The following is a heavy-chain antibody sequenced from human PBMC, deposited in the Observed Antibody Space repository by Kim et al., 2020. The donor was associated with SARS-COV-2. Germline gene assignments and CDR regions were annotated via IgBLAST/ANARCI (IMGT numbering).Heavy chain of an antibody. CDR2: ICGSGGST. J-gene: IGHJ5*02. D-gene: IGHD2-2*02. CDR1: GFTFSSYA. V-gene: IGHV3-23*01. CDR3: ARVIVVVPAAISIAVAGRWRYNWFDP. Sequence: GGSLRLSCAASGFTFSSYAMSWVRQAPGKGLEWVSAICGSGGSTYYADSVKGRFTISRDNSKNTLYLQMNSLRAEDTAVYYCARVIVVVPAAISIAVAGRWRYNWFDPWGQGTLVTVSS.